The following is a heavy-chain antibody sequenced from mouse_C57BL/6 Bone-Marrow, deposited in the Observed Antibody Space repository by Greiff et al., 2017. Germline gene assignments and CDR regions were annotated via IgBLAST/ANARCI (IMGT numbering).Heavy chain of an antibody. CDR3: ARRGYGSSPYYLDY. J-gene: IGHJ2*01. Sequence: QVQLQQPGTELVKPGASVKLSCKASGYTFPSYWMHWVKQRPGQGLEWIGNINPSNGGTNYNAKFKSKATLTVDKSSSTAYMQLSSLTSEDSAVYYCARRGYGSSPYYLDYWGQGTTLTVSS. CDR2: INPSNGGT. V-gene: IGHV1-53*01. CDR1: GYTFPSYW. D-gene: IGHD1-1*01.